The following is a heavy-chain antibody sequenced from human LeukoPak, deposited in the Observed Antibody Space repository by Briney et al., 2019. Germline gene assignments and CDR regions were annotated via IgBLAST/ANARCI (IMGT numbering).Heavy chain of an antibody. Sequence: GGSLRLSCAASGFTFSSYSMNWVRQAPGKGLEWVSSISSSSSYIYYADSVKGRFTISRDNAKNSLYLQMNSLRAEDTAVYYCAGQAYSYGNYYYYGMDVWGQRTTVTVSS. J-gene: IGHJ6*02. CDR1: GFTFSSYS. V-gene: IGHV3-21*01. CDR2: ISSSSSYI. CDR3: AGQAYSYGNYYYYGMDV. D-gene: IGHD5-18*01.